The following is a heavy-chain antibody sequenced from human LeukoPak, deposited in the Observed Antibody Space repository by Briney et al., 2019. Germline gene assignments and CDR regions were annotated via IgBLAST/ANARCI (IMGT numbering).Heavy chain of an antibody. Sequence: ASVKVSCKASGYTFTGYYMHWVRQAPGQGLEWMGWINPNSGGTNCAQKFQGRVTMTRDTSISTAYMELSRLRSDDTAVYYCAREGPIHSYGSGSYYTGWGQGTLVTVSS. V-gene: IGHV1-2*02. J-gene: IGHJ4*02. CDR2: INPNSGGT. CDR1: GYTFTGYY. CDR3: AREGPIHSYGSGSYYTG. D-gene: IGHD3-10*01.